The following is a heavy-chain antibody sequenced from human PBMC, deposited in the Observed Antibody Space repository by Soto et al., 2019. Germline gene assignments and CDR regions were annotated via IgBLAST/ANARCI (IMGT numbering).Heavy chain of an antibody. CDR3: ARRRQYCGTSTCRFGP. CDR2: IYPGDSDT. V-gene: IGHV5-51*01. D-gene: IGHD2-21*01. Sequence: GESLKISCKASGYSFSDYWIGWVRQMPGRGLEWMGIIYPGDSDTRYSASFQGQVTISADKSISTTFLQWSSLKASDTAMYYCARRRQYCGTSTCRFGPWRRGTRVVVSS. J-gene: IGHJ5*02. CDR1: GYSFSDYW.